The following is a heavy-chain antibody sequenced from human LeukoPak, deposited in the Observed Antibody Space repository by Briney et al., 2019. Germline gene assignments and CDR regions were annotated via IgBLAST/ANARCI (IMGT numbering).Heavy chain of an antibody. J-gene: IGHJ4*02. CDR3: ARDGSGWTPFDF. CDR1: GGSISSSSYF. V-gene: IGHV4-39*07. CDR2: IYYSGST. D-gene: IGHD6-19*01. Sequence: SETLSLTCTVSGGSISSSSYFWAWIRQPPGMGLEWIGNIYYSGSTYYNPSLKSRVTMSVDTSKNQFSLKLSSVTAADTAVYYCARDGSGWTPFDFWGQGTLVTVSS.